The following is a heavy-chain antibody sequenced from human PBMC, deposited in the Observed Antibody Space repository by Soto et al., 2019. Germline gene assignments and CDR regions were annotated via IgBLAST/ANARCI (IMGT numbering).Heavy chain of an antibody. V-gene: IGHV3-23*01. J-gene: IGHJ4*02. CDR3: ARSYYYDSSGYSALAPFDY. D-gene: IGHD3-22*01. Sequence: GGSLRLSCAASGFTFSKYALTWVRQAPGKGLEWVSVISGSGGSTYFADSVKGRFTISRDNSKNTMYLQMNSLRAEDTAVYYCARSYYYDSSGYSALAPFDYWGQGTLVTVSS. CDR1: GFTFSKYA. CDR2: ISGSGGST.